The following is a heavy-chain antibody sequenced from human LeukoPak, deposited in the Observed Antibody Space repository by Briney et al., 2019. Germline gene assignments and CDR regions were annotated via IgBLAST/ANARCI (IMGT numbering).Heavy chain of an antibody. CDR2: INPNSGGT. V-gene: IGHV1-2*06. Sequence: ASVKVSCKASGYTFTGYYMHWVRQAPGQGLEWMGRINPNSGGTSYAQKFQGRVTMTRDTSISTAYMELSRLRSDDTAVYYCARVFSGYSYGYAFDIWGQGTMVTVSS. D-gene: IGHD5-18*01. J-gene: IGHJ3*02. CDR3: ARVFSGYSYGYAFDI. CDR1: GYTFTGYY.